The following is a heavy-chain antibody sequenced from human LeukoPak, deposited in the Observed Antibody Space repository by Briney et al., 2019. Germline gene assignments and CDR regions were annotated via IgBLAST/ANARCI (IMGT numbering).Heavy chain of an antibody. CDR3: ARDDEGRRQLGFYFYYSKDV. CDR1: GFTFSSYA. J-gene: IGHJ6*02. D-gene: IGHD6-13*01. V-gene: IGHV3-30*04. CDR2: ISCDGSNK. Sequence: QPGKSLRLSCAASGFTFSSYAMHWVRQAPGKGLEWVSDISCDGSNKNYADSVKGRFTVSRDNSKNTLYLQMNSLRAEDTAVYYCARDDEGRRQLGFYFYYSKDVWGQGTTVTVSS.